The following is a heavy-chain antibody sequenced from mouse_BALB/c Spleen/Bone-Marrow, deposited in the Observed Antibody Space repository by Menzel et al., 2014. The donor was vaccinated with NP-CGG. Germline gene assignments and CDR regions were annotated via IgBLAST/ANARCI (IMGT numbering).Heavy chain of an antibody. CDR1: GFTFSSYA. J-gene: IGHJ2*01. Sequence: EANVVESGGGLVKPGGSLKLSCAASGFTFSSYAMSWVRQTPEKRLEWVASISSGGSTYYPDSVKGRFTISRDNARNILYLQMSSLRSEDTAMHYCARDDYDDQYYFDYWGQGTTLTVSS. D-gene: IGHD2-4*01. V-gene: IGHV5-6-5*01. CDR2: ISSGGST. CDR3: ARDDYDDQYYFDY.